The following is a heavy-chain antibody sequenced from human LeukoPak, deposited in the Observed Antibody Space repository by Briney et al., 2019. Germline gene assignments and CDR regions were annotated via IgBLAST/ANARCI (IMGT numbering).Heavy chain of an antibody. CDR1: GYSISSGYY. D-gene: IGHD3-3*01. V-gene: IGHV4-38-2*02. CDR2: IYHSGST. CDR3: ARELFWSGYYAQLYYYYYMDV. J-gene: IGHJ6*03. Sequence: SETLSLTCTVSGYSISSGYYWGWIRQPPGKGLEWIGSIYHSGSTYYNPSLKSRVTISVDTSKNQFSLKLSSVTAADTAVYYCARELFWSGYYAQLYYYYYMDVWGKGTTVTVSS.